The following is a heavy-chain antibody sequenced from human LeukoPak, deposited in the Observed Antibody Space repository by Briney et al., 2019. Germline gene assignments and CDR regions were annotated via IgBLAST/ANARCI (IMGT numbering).Heavy chain of an antibody. J-gene: IGHJ5*02. V-gene: IGHV4-30-4*01. D-gene: IGHD3-16*01. CDR3: ARGTEGELDP. CDR1: GGSISSGDYY. Sequence: PSETLSLTCTVSGGSISSGDYYWSWIRQPPGKGLEWIGYIYYSGSTYYNPSLKSRVTISVDTSKNQFSLKLSSVTAADTAVYYCARGTEGELDPWAREPWSPSPQ. CDR2: IYYSGST.